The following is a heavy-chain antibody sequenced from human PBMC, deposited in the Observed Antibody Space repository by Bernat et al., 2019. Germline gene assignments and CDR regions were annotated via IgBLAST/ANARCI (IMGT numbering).Heavy chain of an antibody. CDR3: AKDYQERRGEGPLDFDY. CDR1: GFTFNSYA. D-gene: IGHD1-1*01. CDR2: ISYDGTNK. V-gene: IGHV3-30-3*01. J-gene: IGHJ4*02. Sequence: QVQLVESGGGVVQPGRSLRLSCAASGFTFNSYAMHWVRQAPGKGLEWVAIISYDGTNKYYADSVKGRFTISRDKSKNTLYLQMNSLRTEDTALYYCAKDYQERRGEGPLDFDYWGQGTLVTVSS.